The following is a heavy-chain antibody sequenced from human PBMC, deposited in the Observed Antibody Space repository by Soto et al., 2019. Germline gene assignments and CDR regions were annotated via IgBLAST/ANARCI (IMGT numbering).Heavy chain of an antibody. Sequence: PSETLSLTCAVYGGSFSGDYWSWIRQPPGKGLEWIGEINGRGSTKYNPSLKSRVTMSVDTSKNQFSLKLSSVTAADTAVYYCARDLGEGYYGSGSYKPLYYFDYWGQGTLVTVSS. CDR3: ARDLGEGYYGSGSYKPLYYFDY. D-gene: IGHD3-10*01. CDR1: GGSFSGDY. CDR2: INGRGST. V-gene: IGHV4-34*01. J-gene: IGHJ4*02.